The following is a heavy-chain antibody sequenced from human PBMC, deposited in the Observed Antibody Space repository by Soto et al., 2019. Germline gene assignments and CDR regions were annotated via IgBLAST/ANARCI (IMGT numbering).Heavy chain of an antibody. CDR1: GFTFSSYA. CDR2: ISYDGSNK. V-gene: IGHV3-30-3*01. D-gene: IGHD1-20*01. Sequence: QVQLVESGGGVVQPGRSLRLSCAASGFTFSSYAMHWVRQAPGKGLEWVAVISYDGSNKYYADSVKGRFTISRDNSKNTLYLQMNSLRAEDTAVYYCARDRSNWNYYYGMDVWDQGTTVTVSS. CDR3: ARDRSNWNYYYGMDV. J-gene: IGHJ6*02.